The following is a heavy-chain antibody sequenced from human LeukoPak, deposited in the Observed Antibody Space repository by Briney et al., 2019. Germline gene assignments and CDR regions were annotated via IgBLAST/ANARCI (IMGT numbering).Heavy chain of an antibody. CDR2: IIPILGIA. J-gene: IGHJ6*02. CDR1: GGTFSSYA. V-gene: IGHV1-69*04. D-gene: IGHD6-13*01. Sequence: ASVKVSCKASGGTFSSYAISWVRQAPGQGLEWMGRIIPILGIANYAQKFQGRVTITADKSTSTAYMEPSSLRSEDTAVYYCARVSDSSSWYRDYYYYYYGMDVWGQGTTVTVSS. CDR3: ARVSDSSSWYRDYYYYYYGMDV.